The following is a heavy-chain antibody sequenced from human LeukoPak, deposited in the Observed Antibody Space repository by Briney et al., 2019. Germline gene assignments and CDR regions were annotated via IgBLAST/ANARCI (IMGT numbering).Heavy chain of an antibody. Sequence: GGSLRLSCATSGLNVSRNYMSWVRQAPGKGLDWVSLIYSSGSTYYADSVKGRFTISRDNSKNTLFLQMNSLTAEDTAMYYCTRTFLSGDGYKVGYFDYWGQGTLVTVSS. D-gene: IGHD5-24*01. CDR2: IYSSGST. J-gene: IGHJ4*02. CDR1: GLNVSRNY. V-gene: IGHV3-53*01. CDR3: TRTFLSGDGYKVGYFDY.